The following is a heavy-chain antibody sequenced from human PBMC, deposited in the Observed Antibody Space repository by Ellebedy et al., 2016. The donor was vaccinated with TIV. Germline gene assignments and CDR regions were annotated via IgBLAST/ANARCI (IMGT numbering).Heavy chain of an antibody. CDR1: GFTFSNYG. Sequence: GESLKISXAASGFTFSNYGMHWVRQAPGKGLEWVAVISYDGSKKYYADSVKGRFTISRDNSKNTLYLQMNSLRAEDTAVYYCVSYSSSLDDYWGQGTLVTVSS. CDR3: VSYSSSLDDY. D-gene: IGHD6-6*01. J-gene: IGHJ4*02. V-gene: IGHV3-30*03. CDR2: ISYDGSKK.